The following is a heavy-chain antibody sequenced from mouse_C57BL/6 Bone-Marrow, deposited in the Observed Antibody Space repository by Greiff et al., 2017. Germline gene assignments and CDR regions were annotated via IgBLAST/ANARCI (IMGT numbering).Heavy chain of an antibody. V-gene: IGHV1-81*01. CDR3: ARWGAMDY. CDR1: GYTFTSYG. CDR2: IYPRSGNT. J-gene: IGHJ4*01. Sequence: VQLQQSGAELARPGASVKLSCKASGYTFTSYGISWVKQRTGQGLEWIGEIYPRSGNTYYNEKFKGKATLTADKSSSTAYMGLRSLTSEDSAVYFCARWGAMDYWGQGTSVTVSS.